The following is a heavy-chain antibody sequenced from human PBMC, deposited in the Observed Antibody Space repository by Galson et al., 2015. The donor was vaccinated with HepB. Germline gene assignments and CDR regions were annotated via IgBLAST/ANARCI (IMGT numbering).Heavy chain of an antibody. CDR3: ARATLRWFDP. Sequence: SLRLSCAASGFTFSDYCMSWTRQAPGKGLEWVSYICISYSIIYYADSVKGRFTISRDNVKNSLYLQMNILRAEDTAVYYCARATLRWFDPWGQGTLVTVSS. CDR2: ICISYSII. J-gene: IGHJ5*02. D-gene: IGHD2/OR15-2a*01. V-gene: IGHV3-11*01. CDR1: GFTFSDYC.